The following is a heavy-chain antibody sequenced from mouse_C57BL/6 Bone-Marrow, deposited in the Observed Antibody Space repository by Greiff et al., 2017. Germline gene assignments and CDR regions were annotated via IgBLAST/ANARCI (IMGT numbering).Heavy chain of an antibody. J-gene: IGHJ4*01. D-gene: IGHD2-3*01. V-gene: IGHV5-17*01. Sequence: EVQLVESGGGLVKPGGSLKLSCAASGFTFSDYGMHWVRQAPEKGLEWVAYISSGSSTIYYADTVKGRFTISRDNAKNTLFLQMTSLRSEDTAMYYCARRLMVTTPYAMDYWGQGTSVTVSS. CDR3: ARRLMVTTPYAMDY. CDR2: ISSGSSTI. CDR1: GFTFSDYG.